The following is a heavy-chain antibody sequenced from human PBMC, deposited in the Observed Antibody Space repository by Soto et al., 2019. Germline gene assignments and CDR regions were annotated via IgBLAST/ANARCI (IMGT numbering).Heavy chain of an antibody. Sequence: SETLSLTCTVSGASMSGYYWTWIRQSPGKGLEWIGCVHFTGSTNYNPSLKSRVNISLDTSKNQFSLNLKSVTAADTAVYYCARSDGRYRGQGTLVTVSS. J-gene: IGHJ4*02. CDR3: ARSDGRY. CDR1: GASMSGYY. CDR2: VHFTGST. V-gene: IGHV4-59*01.